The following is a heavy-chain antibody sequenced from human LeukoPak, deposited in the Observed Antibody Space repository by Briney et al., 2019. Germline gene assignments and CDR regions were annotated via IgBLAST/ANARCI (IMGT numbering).Heavy chain of an antibody. CDR1: GFTFSSYS. V-gene: IGHV3-21*01. D-gene: IGHD3-9*01. CDR2: ISSSSSYI. CDR3: ARDGSYYDILTGYSQQYYFDY. Sequence: GGSLRLSCVASGFTFSSYSMNWVRQAPGKGLEWVSSISSSSSYIYYADSVKGRFTISRDNAKNSLYLQMNSLRAEDTAVYYCARDGSYYDILTGYSQQYYFDYWGQGTLVTVSS. J-gene: IGHJ4*02.